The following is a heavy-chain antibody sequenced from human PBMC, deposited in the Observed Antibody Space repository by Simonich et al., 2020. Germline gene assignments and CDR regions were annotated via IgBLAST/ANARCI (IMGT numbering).Heavy chain of an antibody. J-gene: IGHJ4*02. D-gene: IGHD2-8*01. CDR1: GGSISSSSYY. Sequence: QLQLQESGPGLVKPSETLSLTCTVSGGSISSSSYYWGWIRQPPGKGLAWIGSIYYSGSTYYNPSLKSRVTISVDTSKNQFSLKLSSVTAADTAVYYCARQRVLMVYAIDYWGQGTLVTVSS. V-gene: IGHV4-39*01. CDR2: IYYSGST. CDR3: ARQRVLMVYAIDY.